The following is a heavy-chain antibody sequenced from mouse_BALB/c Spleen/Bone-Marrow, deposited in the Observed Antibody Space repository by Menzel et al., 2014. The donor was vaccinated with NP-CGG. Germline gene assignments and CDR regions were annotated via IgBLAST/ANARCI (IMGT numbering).Heavy chain of an antibody. J-gene: IGHJ4*01. CDR2: FRDGVSYT. V-gene: IGHV5-4*02. Sequence: EVQLQESGGGLVKPGGSLKLSCAASGFTFSDFYMFWVRQTPEKRLEGVATFRDGVSYTYYPDSVKGRFTISRDNARNNLYLQMSSLKSEDTAMYYCARAPPYDFYTMDYWGQGTSVTVSS. D-gene: IGHD2-13*01. CDR1: GFTFSDFY. CDR3: ARAPPYDFYTMDY.